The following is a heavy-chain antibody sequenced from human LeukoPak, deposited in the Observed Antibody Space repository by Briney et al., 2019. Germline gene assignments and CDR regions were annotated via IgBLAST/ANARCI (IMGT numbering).Heavy chain of an antibody. D-gene: IGHD3-10*01. CDR1: GFTFSSYS. Sequence: PGGSLRLSCAASGFTFSSYSMNWVRQAPGKGPEWVSYISSSGSTIYYADSVKGRFTISRDNAKNSLYLQMNSLRAEDTAVYYCARDKDDYGSGNHWFDPWGQGTLVTVSS. J-gene: IGHJ5*02. V-gene: IGHV3-48*04. CDR3: ARDKDDYGSGNHWFDP. CDR2: ISSSGSTI.